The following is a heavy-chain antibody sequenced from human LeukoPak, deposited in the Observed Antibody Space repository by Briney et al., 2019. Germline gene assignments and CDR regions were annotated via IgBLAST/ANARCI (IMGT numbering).Heavy chain of an antibody. CDR2: ISYDGSDK. D-gene: IGHD6-13*01. V-gene: IGHV3-30*18. Sequence: GGSLRLSCAASGFTFSNYGMHWVRQAPGKGLEWVAVISYDGSDKYYADSVKGRFTISRDNSKNTLYLQMNSLRAEDTAVYYCAKDADLAAAGYYFDYWGQGTLVTVSS. CDR1: GFTFSNYG. CDR3: AKDADLAAAGYYFDY. J-gene: IGHJ4*02.